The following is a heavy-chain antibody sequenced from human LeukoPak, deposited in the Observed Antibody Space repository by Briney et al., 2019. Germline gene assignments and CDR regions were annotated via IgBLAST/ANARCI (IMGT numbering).Heavy chain of an antibody. D-gene: IGHD3-10*01. CDR2: IYYSGST. CDR3: ARAPPRGSYYRGYFDY. J-gene: IGHJ4*02. CDR1: GGSISSYY. Sequence: SETLSLTCTVSGGSISSYYWSWIRQAPGKGLEWIGYIYYSGSTTYNPSLKSRVTISVDTSKNQFSLNLSSVTAADTAIYYCARAPPRGSYYRGYFDYWGQGALVTVSS. V-gene: IGHV4-59*01.